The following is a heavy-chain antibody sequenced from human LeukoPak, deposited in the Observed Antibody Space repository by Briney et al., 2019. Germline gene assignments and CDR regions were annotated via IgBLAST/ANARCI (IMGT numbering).Heavy chain of an antibody. Sequence: SLRLSCAASGFTFDDYAMHWVRQAPGKGLEWVSGISWNSGSIGYADSVKGRFTISRDNAKNSLYLQMNSLRAEDTALYYCAKGLSSSWYNEYFQHWGQGTLVTVSS. CDR3: AKGLSSSWYNEYFQH. J-gene: IGHJ1*01. CDR1: GFTFDDYA. D-gene: IGHD6-13*01. V-gene: IGHV3-9*01. CDR2: ISWNSGSI.